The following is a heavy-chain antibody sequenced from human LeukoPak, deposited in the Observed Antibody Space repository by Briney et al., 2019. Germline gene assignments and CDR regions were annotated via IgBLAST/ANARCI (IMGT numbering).Heavy chain of an antibody. J-gene: IGHJ4*02. CDR3: AQSLTVTTHYYFDY. CDR2: INPNSGGT. V-gene: IGHV1-2*06. CDR1: GYTFTSYY. D-gene: IGHD4-17*01. Sequence: ASVKVSCKASGYTFTSYYMHWVRQAPGQGLEWMGRINPNSGGTNYAQKFQGRVTMTRDTSISTAYMELSRLRSDDTAVYYCAQSLTVTTHYYFDYWGQGTLVTVSS.